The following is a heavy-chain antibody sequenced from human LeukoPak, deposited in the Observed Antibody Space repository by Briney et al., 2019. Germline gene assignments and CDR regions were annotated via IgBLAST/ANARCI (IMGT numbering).Heavy chain of an antibody. Sequence: TGESLKISCKGSGYSFTSYWIGWVRQMPGKGLEWMGIIYPGDSDTRYSTSFQGQVTISADKSISTAYLQWSSLKASDTAMYYCARRGGDGEKWGGLDIWGQGTRVTVSS. CDR3: ARRGGDGEKWGGLDI. V-gene: IGHV5-51*01. CDR2: IYPGDSDT. J-gene: IGHJ3*02. CDR1: GYSFTSYW. D-gene: IGHD5-24*01.